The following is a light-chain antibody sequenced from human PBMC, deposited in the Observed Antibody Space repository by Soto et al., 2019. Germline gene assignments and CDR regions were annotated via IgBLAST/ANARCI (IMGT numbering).Light chain of an antibody. J-gene: IGKJ4*01. CDR2: GAS. CDR3: QQGYSTPLT. Sequence: DIQMTQSPSSLSASVGDRVTITCRASQSVSNYLNWYQQKPGKAPRLLIYGASSLQSGVPSRFSGSGSGTDFTLTISSLQPEDFTTYYCQQGYSTPLTFGGGTKVEIK. V-gene: IGKV1-39*01. CDR1: QSVSNY.